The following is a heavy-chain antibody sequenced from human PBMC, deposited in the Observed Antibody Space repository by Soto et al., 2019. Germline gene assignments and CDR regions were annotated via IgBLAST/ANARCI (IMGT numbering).Heavy chain of an antibody. D-gene: IGHD3-22*01. V-gene: IGHV3-23*01. CDR3: AKKGGRPVVVITDDAFDI. CDR1: GFTFGDYA. CDR2: ISGSGGST. J-gene: IGHJ3*02. Sequence: GGSLRLSCTASGFTFGDYAMSWFRQAPGKGLEWVGFISGSGGSTYYADSVKGRFTISRDNSKNTLYLQMNSLRAEDTAVYYCAKKGGRPVVVITDDAFDIWGQGTMVTVSS.